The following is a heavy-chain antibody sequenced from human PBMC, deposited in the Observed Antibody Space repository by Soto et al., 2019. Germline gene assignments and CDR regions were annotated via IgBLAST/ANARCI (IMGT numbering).Heavy chain of an antibody. Sequence: ASVKVSCKASGYTFTSYGISWVRQAPGQGLEWMGWISAYNGNTNYAQMLQGRVTMTTDTSTSTAYMELRSLRSDDTAVYYCARDHSIDYDSSGYTPYFDYWGQGTLVTVSS. D-gene: IGHD3-22*01. J-gene: IGHJ4*02. CDR1: GYTFTSYG. CDR3: ARDHSIDYDSSGYTPYFDY. CDR2: ISAYNGNT. V-gene: IGHV1-18*04.